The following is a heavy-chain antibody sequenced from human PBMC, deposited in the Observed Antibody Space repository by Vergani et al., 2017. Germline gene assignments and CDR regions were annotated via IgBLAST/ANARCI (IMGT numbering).Heavy chain of an antibody. CDR1: GYSISSGYY. D-gene: IGHD2-21*01. V-gene: IGHV4-38-2*02. J-gene: IGHJ4*02. Sequence: QVQLQESGPGLVKPSETLSLTCTVSGYSISSGYYWGWIRQPPGKGLEWIGSISHSGYTFYSPSLKSRVSMSVDTSKNQFSLRVNSVTAADTAVYYCVRDPLESDCPYSGCWGRGTLVSVSS. CDR2: ISHSGYT. CDR3: VRDPLESDCPYSGC.